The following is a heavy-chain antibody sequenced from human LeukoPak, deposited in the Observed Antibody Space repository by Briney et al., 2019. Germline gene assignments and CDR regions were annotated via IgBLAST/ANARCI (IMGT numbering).Heavy chain of an antibody. CDR2: ISSSGSTI. D-gene: IGHD5-12*01. CDR3: AKSYNGYESKPDY. Sequence: GGSLRLSCAASGFTFSDYYMNWIRQAPGKGLEWVSYISSSGSTIYYADSVKGRFTISRDNAKNSLYLQMNSLRAEDTAVYYCAKSYNGYESKPDYWGQGTLVTVSS. CDR1: GFTFSDYY. V-gene: IGHV3-11*01. J-gene: IGHJ4*02.